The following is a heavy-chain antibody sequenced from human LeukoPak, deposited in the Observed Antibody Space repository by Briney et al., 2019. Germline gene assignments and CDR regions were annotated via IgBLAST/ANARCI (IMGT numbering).Heavy chain of an antibody. V-gene: IGHV3-21*01. D-gene: IGHD6-6*01. J-gene: IGHJ4*02. CDR1: GFTFSSYS. CDR2: ISSSSSYI. Sequence: GGSLRLSCAASGFTFSSYSMNWVRQAPGKGLEWVSSISSSSSYIYYADSVKGRFTISRDNAKNSLYLQMNSLRAEDTAVYYCAREYIAARTLDYWGQGTLVTVSS. CDR3: AREYIAARTLDY.